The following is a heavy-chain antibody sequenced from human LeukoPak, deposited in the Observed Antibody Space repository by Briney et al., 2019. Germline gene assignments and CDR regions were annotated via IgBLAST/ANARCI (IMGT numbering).Heavy chain of an antibody. D-gene: IGHD6-13*01. CDR1: GFTFSSNS. V-gene: IGHV3-21*01. J-gene: IGHJ1*01. CDR2: LSSSSSYI. CDR3: ARDLGSRGYFQH. Sequence: GVYLSLYCAASGFTFSSNSMNRVRHAQGNGLEWVSSLSSSSSYIAYTDSVKGRFTISRDNAKNSLYLQMNSLRAEDTAVYYCARDLGSRGYFQHWGQGTLVTVSS.